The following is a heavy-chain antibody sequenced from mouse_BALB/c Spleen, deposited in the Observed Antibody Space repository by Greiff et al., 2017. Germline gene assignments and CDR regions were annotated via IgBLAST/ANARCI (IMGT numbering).Heavy chain of an antibody. CDR2: ISSGSSTI. CDR3: ARVDGHYGNAMDY. CDR1: GFTFSSFG. J-gene: IGHJ4*01. V-gene: IGHV5-17*02. D-gene: IGHD2-3*01. Sequence: EVKLMESGGGLVQPGGSRKLSCAASGFTFSSFGMHWVRQAPEKGLEWVAYISSGSSTIYYADTVTGRFTISRDNPKNTLFLQMTSLRSEDTAMYYCARVDGHYGNAMDYWGQGTSVTVSS.